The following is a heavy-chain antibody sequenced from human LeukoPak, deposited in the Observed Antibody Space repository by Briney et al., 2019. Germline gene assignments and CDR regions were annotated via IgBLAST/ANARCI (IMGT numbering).Heavy chain of an antibody. CDR3: ATQGFKAHYYDSSGYYYYFDY. Sequence: GASVKVSCKASGYTFTSYGISWVRQAPGQGLEWMGWISAYNGNTNYAQKLQGRVTMTTDTSTSTAYMELRSLRSDDTAVYYCATQGFKAHYYDSSGYYYYFDYWGQGTLVTVSS. CDR2: ISAYNGNT. D-gene: IGHD3-22*01. J-gene: IGHJ4*02. V-gene: IGHV1-18*01. CDR1: GYTFTSYG.